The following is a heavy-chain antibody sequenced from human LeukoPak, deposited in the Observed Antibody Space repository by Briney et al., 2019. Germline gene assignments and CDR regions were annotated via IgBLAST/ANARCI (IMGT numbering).Heavy chain of an antibody. CDR1: GFTFSSYA. V-gene: IGHV3-23*01. CDR3: AKDRGAVAEYFDY. Sequence: LAGGSLRLSCAASGFTFSSYAMSWVRQAPGKGLEWVSAISGSGGSTYYADSVKGRFTISRDNSKNTLYLQMNSLRAEDTAVYYCAKDRGAVAEYFDYWGQGTLVTVSS. D-gene: IGHD6-19*01. J-gene: IGHJ4*02. CDR2: ISGSGGST.